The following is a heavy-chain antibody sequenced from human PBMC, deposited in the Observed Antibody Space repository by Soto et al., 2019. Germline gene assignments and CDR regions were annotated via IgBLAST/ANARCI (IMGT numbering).Heavy chain of an antibody. CDR2: IYTSGNT. CDR1: GGSISSYH. D-gene: IGHD1-7*01. Sequence: LETLSLTCTVSGGSISSYHWSWIRQSAGKGLEWIGRIYTSGNTHYNPSLKSRVTVSIDTSKNQFFLTVNSVTAADSAVYYCARESGDNWDYEAYWGQGTPVTVSS. CDR3: ARESGDNWDYEAY. V-gene: IGHV4-4*07. J-gene: IGHJ4*02.